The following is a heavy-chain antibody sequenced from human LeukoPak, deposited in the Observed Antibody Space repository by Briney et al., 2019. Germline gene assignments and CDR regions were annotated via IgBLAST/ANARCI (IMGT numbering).Heavy chain of an antibody. CDR3: ARDRRGKLDY. D-gene: IGHD1-1*01. CDR2: ISYDGSNK. CDR1: GFTFSSYG. V-gene: IGHV3-30*03. J-gene: IGHJ4*02. Sequence: PGGSLRLSCAASGFTFSSYGMHWVRQAPGKGLEWVAVISYDGSNKYYADSVKGRFTISRDNSKNTLYLQMNSLRAEDTAVYYCARDRRGKLDYWGQGTLVTVSS.